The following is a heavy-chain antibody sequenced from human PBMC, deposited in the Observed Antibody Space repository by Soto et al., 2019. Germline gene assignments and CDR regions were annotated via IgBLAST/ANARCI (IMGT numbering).Heavy chain of an antibody. V-gene: IGHV3-7*01. D-gene: IGHD6-13*01. CDR3: ARIAASGRGWDV. CDR1: GFTFSSYW. CDR2: IKQDGSEE. Sequence: EVQLVEPGGGLVQPGGSLRLSCVDSGFTFSSYWMSWVRQAPVKGLEWVGNIKQDGSEENYADSVKGRFTISRDNAKNSMYLQMNSLRVEETAVYYCARIAASGRGWDVWGQGTTVGVSS. J-gene: IGHJ6*02.